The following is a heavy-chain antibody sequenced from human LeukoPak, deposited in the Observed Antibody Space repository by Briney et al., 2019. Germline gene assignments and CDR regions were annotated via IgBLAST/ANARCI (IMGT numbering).Heavy chain of an antibody. CDR3: ASLGYDYVWGSYRYPDY. Sequence: GGSLRLSCAASGFTFSDYCMTWIRQVPGKGLEWVSCISGRSSYTNYADSVKGRFTISRDNAKNSLYLQMNSLRDEDTAVYYCASLGYDYVWGSYRYPDYWGQGTLVTVSS. CDR2: ISGRSSYT. J-gene: IGHJ4*02. D-gene: IGHD3-16*02. CDR1: GFTFSDYC. V-gene: IGHV3-11*06.